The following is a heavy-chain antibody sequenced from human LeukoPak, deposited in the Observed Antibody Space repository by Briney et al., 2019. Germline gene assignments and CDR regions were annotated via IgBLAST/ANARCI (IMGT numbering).Heavy chain of an antibody. J-gene: IGHJ4*02. Sequence: PGGSLRLSCAASGFTFSNYAMSWVRQAPGKGLEWVSTISGSGAGTYYADSMKGRFTISRDNSKNTLYLQMHSLRAEDTAVYYCATNTSSWSFDYWGQGTLVTVSS. V-gene: IGHV3-23*01. CDR2: ISGSGAGT. D-gene: IGHD6-13*01. CDR3: ATNTSSWSFDY. CDR1: GFTFSNYA.